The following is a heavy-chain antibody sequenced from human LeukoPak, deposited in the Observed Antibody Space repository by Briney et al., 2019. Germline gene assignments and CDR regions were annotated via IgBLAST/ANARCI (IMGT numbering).Heavy chain of an antibody. Sequence: PSETLSLTCTVSGGSINSGGYYWRWIRQHPGKGLEWIGYIYYSGSTYYNPSLNSRVTISVDTSKNQFSMKLSSVTAADTAVYYCARALMPSGYYDSSGYYTGWFDPWGQGTLVTVSS. J-gene: IGHJ5*02. CDR1: GGSINSGGYY. CDR2: IYYSGST. D-gene: IGHD3-22*01. V-gene: IGHV4-31*03. CDR3: ARALMPSGYYDSSGYYTGWFDP.